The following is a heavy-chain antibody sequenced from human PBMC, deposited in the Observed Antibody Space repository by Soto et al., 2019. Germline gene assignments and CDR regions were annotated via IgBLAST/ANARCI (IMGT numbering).Heavy chain of an antibody. CDR3: AKDVEVATMTVPDY. V-gene: IGHV3-23*01. CDR2: ISGSGGST. CDR1: GFTFSSYA. Sequence: EVQLLESGGGLVQPGGSLRLSCAASGFTFSSYAMSWVRQAPGKGLEWVSAISGSGGSTYYADSVKGRFTISRDNSKNTLQRQMNSLRAEDTAVYYCAKDVEVATMTVPDYWGQGTLVTVSS. J-gene: IGHJ4*02. D-gene: IGHD5-12*01.